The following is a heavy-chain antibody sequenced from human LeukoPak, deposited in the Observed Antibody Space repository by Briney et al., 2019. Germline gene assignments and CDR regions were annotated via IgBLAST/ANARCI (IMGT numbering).Heavy chain of an antibody. CDR3: ARGGTVDAFDI. J-gene: IGHJ3*02. D-gene: IGHD4-17*01. Sequence: SSETLSLTCTVSGGSISSYYWSWIRQPPGKGLEWIGYIYYSGSTNYNPSLKSRVTISVDTSKNQFSLKLSSVTAADTAVYYCARGGTVDAFDIWGQGTMVTVSS. V-gene: IGHV4-59*01. CDR1: GGSISSYY. CDR2: IYYSGST.